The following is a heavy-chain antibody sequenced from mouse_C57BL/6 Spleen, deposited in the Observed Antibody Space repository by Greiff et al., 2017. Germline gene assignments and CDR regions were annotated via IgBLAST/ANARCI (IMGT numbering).Heavy chain of an antibody. CDR3: ARNYGDY. Sequence: QVQLQQSGPELVQPGASVKISCMASGYAFSSSWMNWVKQRPGKGLEWIGRIYPGDGDTNYNGKFKGKATLTADKSSSTAYMQLSSLTSEDSAVYFCARNYGDYWGQGTTLTVSS. CDR1: GYAFSSSW. J-gene: IGHJ2*01. CDR2: IYPGDGDT. D-gene: IGHD1-1*02. V-gene: IGHV1-82*01.